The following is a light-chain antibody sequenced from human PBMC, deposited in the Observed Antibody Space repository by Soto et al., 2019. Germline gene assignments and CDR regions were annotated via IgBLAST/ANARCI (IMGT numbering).Light chain of an antibody. CDR3: HQYGNSPRT. CDR1: QSVRSY. V-gene: IGKV3D-20*01. Sequence: ESMLTQSPATLALSAWERAALSCVASQSVRSYLAWYQQKPGQAPRLLIYDASSRATGIPDRFSGSGSGTDFTLTISRLEPEDFAVYYCHQYGNSPRTFGQGTKV. CDR2: DAS. J-gene: IGKJ1*01.